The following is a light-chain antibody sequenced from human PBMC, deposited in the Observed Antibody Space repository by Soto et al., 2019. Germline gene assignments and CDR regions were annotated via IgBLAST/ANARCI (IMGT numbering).Light chain of an antibody. Sequence: EIVMTQSPATLSVSPGERATLSCRASQSVDSNLAWYQQKPGQAPRLLIFGASTRATGIPARFSGSGSGTDFTLTISSLQSEGFGVYFCQQYDNWPLTFXGGTKVDIK. V-gene: IGKV3D-15*01. CDR1: QSVDSN. J-gene: IGKJ4*01. CDR2: GAS. CDR3: QQYDNWPLT.